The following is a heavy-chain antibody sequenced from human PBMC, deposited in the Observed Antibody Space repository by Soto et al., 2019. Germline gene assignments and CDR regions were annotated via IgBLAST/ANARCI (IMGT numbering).Heavy chain of an antibody. CDR2: IYSGGGT. Sequence: EVQLVESGGGLVQPGGSLRLSCAASGFTVSSNYMSWVRQAPGKGLEWVSVIYSGGGTYYADSVKGRFTISRDNSKNTLYLQMNSLRAEDTAVYYCARDLVGATTEYFQHWGQGTLVTVYS. CDR3: ARDLVGATTEYFQH. V-gene: IGHV3-66*01. CDR1: GFTVSSNY. J-gene: IGHJ1*01. D-gene: IGHD1-26*01.